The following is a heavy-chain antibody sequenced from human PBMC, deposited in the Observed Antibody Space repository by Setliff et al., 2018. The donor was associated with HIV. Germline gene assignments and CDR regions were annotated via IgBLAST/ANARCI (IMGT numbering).Heavy chain of an antibody. D-gene: IGHD5-18*01. Sequence: SVKVSCKASGGTFSSYAISWVRQAPGQGLEWMGGIIPIFGTANYAQKFQGRVTITTDESTSTAYMELSSLRSEDTAVYYCARAERGYSYGKGGWFDPWGQGTLVTVSS. CDR2: IIPIFGTA. CDR3: ARAERGYSYGKGGWFDP. V-gene: IGHV1-69*05. J-gene: IGHJ5*02. CDR1: GGTFSSYA.